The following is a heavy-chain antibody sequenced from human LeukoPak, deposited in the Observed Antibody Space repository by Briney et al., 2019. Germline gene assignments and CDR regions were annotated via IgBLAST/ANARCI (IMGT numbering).Heavy chain of an antibody. CDR3: ARLGPRTGEPDY. Sequence: GASVKVSCKASGYTFTGYYMHWVRQAPGQGLEWMGRIDPNSGGTNYAQKFQGRVTMTRDTSISTAYMELSRLRSDDTAVYYCARLGPRTGEPDYWGQGTLVTVSS. CDR2: IDPNSGGT. CDR1: GYTFTGYY. D-gene: IGHD1-1*01. J-gene: IGHJ4*02. V-gene: IGHV1-2*06.